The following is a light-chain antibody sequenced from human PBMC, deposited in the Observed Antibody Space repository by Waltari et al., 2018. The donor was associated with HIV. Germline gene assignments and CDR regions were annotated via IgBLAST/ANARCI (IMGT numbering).Light chain of an antibody. CDR3: SSYAGSNNLV. J-gene: IGLJ2*01. V-gene: IGLV2-8*01. CDR2: EVS. Sequence: QSALTQPPSASGSPGQSVTISCTVTSSDVGGYNYVSWYQQHPGKAPKLMIYEVSKRPSGVPDRCAGSKSGNTASRTVSGLQAEDEADYYCSSYAGSNNLVFGGGTKLTVL. CDR1: SSDVGGYNY.